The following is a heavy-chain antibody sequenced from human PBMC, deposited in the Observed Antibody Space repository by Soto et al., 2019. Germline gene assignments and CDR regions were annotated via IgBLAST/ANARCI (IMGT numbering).Heavy chain of an antibody. CDR3: ARDAGGYCSGGTCYEFDY. J-gene: IGHJ4*02. CDR2: IYNSGIT. D-gene: IGHD2-15*01. Sequence: QVQLQESGPGLVKPSETLSLTCTVSGGSISRYYWSWIRQPPGKGLEWIGYIYNSGITKYNPSLKSRVTISADPSKNQIPLKLNSMTAADTAVYYCARDAGGYCSGGTCYEFDYWGQGTLVTVSS. V-gene: IGHV4-59*01. CDR1: GGSISRYY.